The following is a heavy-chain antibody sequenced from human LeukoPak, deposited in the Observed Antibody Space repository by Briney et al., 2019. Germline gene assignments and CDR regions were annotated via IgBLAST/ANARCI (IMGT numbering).Heavy chain of an antibody. CDR2: IIPIFGTA. CDR3: ARVAEAFRNDGLDY. D-gene: IGHD1-1*01. CDR1: GGTFSSYA. Sequence: SVKVSFKASGGTFSSYAISWVRQAPGQGLEWMGGIIPIFGTANYAQKFQGRVTITADESTSTAYMGLSSLRSEDTAVYYCARVAEAFRNDGLDYWGQGTLVTVSS. J-gene: IGHJ4*02. V-gene: IGHV1-69*13.